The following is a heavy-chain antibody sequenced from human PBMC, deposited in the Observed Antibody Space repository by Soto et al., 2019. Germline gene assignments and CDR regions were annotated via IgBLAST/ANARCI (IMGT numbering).Heavy chain of an antibody. V-gene: IGHV4-31*03. J-gene: IGHJ4*02. CDR1: GGFIGRGDYY. Sequence: NLPLTCTGSGGFIGRGDYYWTWIRLHPGKSLEWVGYIYYSGSTYYNPSLKSRVSISVNMSKNQSSLKLSSVTAADTAVYYCARVRMDRDFPFDYWGRGTLVTVSA. CDR2: IYYSGST. D-gene: IGHD2-21*02. CDR3: ARVRMDRDFPFDY.